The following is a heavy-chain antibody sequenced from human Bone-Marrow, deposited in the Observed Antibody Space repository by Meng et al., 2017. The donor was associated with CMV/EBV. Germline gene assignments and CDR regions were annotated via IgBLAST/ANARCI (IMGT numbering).Heavy chain of an antibody. V-gene: IGHV3-30*04. Sequence: GGSLRLSCAASGFTFSSYAMHWVRQAPGKGLEWVAVISYDGSNKYYADSVKGRFTISRDNAKNSLYLQMNSLRAEDTALYYCAKEAAAGTDFDYWGQGTLVTVSS. CDR1: GFTFSSYA. D-gene: IGHD6-13*01. CDR2: ISYDGSNK. J-gene: IGHJ4*02. CDR3: AKEAAAGTDFDY.